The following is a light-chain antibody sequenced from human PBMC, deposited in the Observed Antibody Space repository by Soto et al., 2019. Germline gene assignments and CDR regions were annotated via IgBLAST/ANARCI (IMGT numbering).Light chain of an antibody. CDR2: GAS. CDR3: QQYGDSPRT. J-gene: IGKJ1*01. CDR1: QSLSSTY. Sequence: ESVLTQSPGTLSLSPGERATLSCRASQSLSSTYLAWYQQQPGQAPRLLIYGASSRATGIPDRFSGSGSGTGFTLTIRRLEPEDFAVYYCQQYGDSPRTFGQGTRVEIK. V-gene: IGKV3-20*01.